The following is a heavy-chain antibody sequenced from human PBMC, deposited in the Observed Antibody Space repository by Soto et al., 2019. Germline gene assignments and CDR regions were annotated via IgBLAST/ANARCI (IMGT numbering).Heavy chain of an antibody. D-gene: IGHD3-3*01. CDR3: AKGLLRFLVGESNWFDP. V-gene: IGHV3-30*18. Sequence: GGSLRPSCAASGFTFSSYGMHWVRQAPGKGLEWVAVISYDGSNKYYADSVKGRFTISRDNSKNTLYLQMNSLRAEDTAVYYCAKGLLRFLVGESNWFDPWGQGTLVTVSS. CDR2: ISYDGSNK. J-gene: IGHJ5*02. CDR1: GFTFSSYG.